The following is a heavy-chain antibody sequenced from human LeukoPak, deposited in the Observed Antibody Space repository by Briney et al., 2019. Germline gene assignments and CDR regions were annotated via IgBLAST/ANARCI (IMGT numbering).Heavy chain of an antibody. CDR1: GFTFSSNW. CDR2: IKEDGGEK. J-gene: IGHJ6*03. CDR3: ASDFGYCSGGSCYTRMDV. D-gene: IGHD2-15*01. V-gene: IGHV3-7*01. Sequence: GGSPRLSCAASGFTFSSNWMSWVRQAPGKGLEWVSNIKEDGGEKNYVDSVKGRFIISRDNAKNSLYLQMNSLRAEDTAVYYCASDFGYCSGGSCYTRMDVWGKGTTVTVSS.